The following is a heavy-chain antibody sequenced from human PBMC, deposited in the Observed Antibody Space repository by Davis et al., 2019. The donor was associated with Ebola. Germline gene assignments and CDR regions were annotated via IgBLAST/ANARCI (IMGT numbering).Heavy chain of an antibody. CDR2: ISYDGSKT. CDR3: ARGVCSSTSCYDYYYGMDV. CDR1: GFTLSCCG. V-gene: IGHV3-30*03. Sequence: PGGSLRLSCAASGFTLSCCGMHWVRQAPGKELEWVSVISYDGSKTYYADSVKGRFTISRDNAKNSLYLQMNSLRAEDTAVYYCARGVCSSTSCYDYYYGMDVWGQGTTVTVSS. D-gene: IGHD2-2*01. J-gene: IGHJ6*02.